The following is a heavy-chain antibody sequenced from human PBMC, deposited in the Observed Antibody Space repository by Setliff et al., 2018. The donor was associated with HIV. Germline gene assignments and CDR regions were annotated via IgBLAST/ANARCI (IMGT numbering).Heavy chain of an antibody. Sequence: TSETQSLTCTVSGGSISSYYWGWIRQPPGKGLEWIGSISYSGSTYYNPSLKSRITISVDTSKNQFSLKLTSVTAADTAVYYCARDTEMVKEGTDYWGQGTLVTVSS. D-gene: IGHD5-18*01. V-gene: IGHV4-39*01. CDR2: ISYSGST. CDR1: GGSISSYY. J-gene: IGHJ4*02. CDR3: ARDTEMVKEGTDY.